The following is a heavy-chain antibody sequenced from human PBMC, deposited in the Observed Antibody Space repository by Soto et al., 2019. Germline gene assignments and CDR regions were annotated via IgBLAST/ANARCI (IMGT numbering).Heavy chain of an antibody. Sequence: GGSLRLSCAASGFTFSDYYMHWVRQPPGKGLEWVSLISWDGGTTYYADSVRGRITISRDNANNSLFLQMNSLRAEDTATYYCARDLALAGNYWGQGVLVTVSS. V-gene: IGHV3-43D*04. D-gene: IGHD6-19*01. CDR3: ARDLALAGNY. CDR1: GFTFSDYY. J-gene: IGHJ4*02. CDR2: ISWDGGTT.